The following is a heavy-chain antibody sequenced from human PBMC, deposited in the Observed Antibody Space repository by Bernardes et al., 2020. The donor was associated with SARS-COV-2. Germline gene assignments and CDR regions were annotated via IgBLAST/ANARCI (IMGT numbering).Heavy chain of an antibody. D-gene: IGHD3-22*01. CDR1: GFTLSFYW. CDR3: TRDHHYYDSSDHLYYYGMDV. CDR2: INSDGSST. V-gene: IGHV3-74*01. Sequence: GSLRLACAASGFTLSFYWMHWVRQAPGKGLVWVSRINSDGSSTTYADSVKGRFTISRDNAKNTLYLEMSSLRAEDTAVYYCTRDHHYYDSSDHLYYYGMDVWGQGTPVTVSS. J-gene: IGHJ6*02.